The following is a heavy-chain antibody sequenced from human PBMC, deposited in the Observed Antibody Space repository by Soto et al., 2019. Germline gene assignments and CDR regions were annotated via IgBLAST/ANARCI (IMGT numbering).Heavy chain of an antibody. CDR3: ARAISGYVY. CDR2: INTGNGNT. CDR1: GITYTTYA. Sequence: QVQLVQSGAEVKKPGASVKVACKASGITYTTYAIHWVRQAPGQGLEWMGWINTGNGNTRYSQRFQGRVTLTTDTSESTAYMDVSSLTSEDTAVYYCARAISGYVYWGQGTLITVSS. J-gene: IGHJ4*02. D-gene: IGHD5-12*01. V-gene: IGHV1-3*04.